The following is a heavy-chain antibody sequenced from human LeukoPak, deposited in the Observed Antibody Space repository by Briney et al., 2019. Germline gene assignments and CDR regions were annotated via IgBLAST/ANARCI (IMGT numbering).Heavy chain of an antibody. J-gene: IGHJ4*02. V-gene: IGHV1-8*01. CDR3: ARAQDGYSYGYFDY. D-gene: IGHD5-18*01. CDR2: MNPNSGNT. CDR1: GYTFTSYD. Sequence: ASVKVSCKASGYTFTSYDINWVRQATGQGLEWMGWMNPNSGNTGYAQKFQGRVTMSRNTSISTAYMELSSLRSEDTAVYYCARAQDGYSYGYFDYWGQGTLVTVSS.